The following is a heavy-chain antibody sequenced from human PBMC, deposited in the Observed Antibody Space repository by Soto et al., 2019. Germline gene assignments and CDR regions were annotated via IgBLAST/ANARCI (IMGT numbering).Heavy chain of an antibody. Sequence: QVQLQESGPGLVKPSETLSLTCTVSGGSISSYYWSWIRQPPGKGLEWIGYIYYSGSTNYNPSLXGRINYTVGTXXNXFXXKLSSVTAADTAVYYGARVTTCSGWFPYYDCGIDVWGQGTTVTVSS. V-gene: IGHV4-59*01. CDR1: GGSISSYY. CDR2: IYYSGST. J-gene: IGHJ6*02. CDR3: ARVTTCSGWFPYYDCGIDV. D-gene: IGHD6-13*01.